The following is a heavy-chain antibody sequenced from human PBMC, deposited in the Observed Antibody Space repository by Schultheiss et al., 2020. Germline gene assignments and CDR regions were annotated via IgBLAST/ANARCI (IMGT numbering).Heavy chain of an antibody. V-gene: IGHV3-48*01. CDR3: ASLIGDILTGYPQGA. J-gene: IGHJ5*02. CDR1: GFTFSSYS. CDR2: ISSSSSTI. D-gene: IGHD3-9*01. Sequence: GGSLRLSCAASGFTFSSYSMNWVRQAPGKGLEWVSYISSSSSTIYYADSVKGRFTISRDNAKNSLYLQMNSLRAEDTAVYYCASLIGDILTGYPQGAWGQGTLVTVSS.